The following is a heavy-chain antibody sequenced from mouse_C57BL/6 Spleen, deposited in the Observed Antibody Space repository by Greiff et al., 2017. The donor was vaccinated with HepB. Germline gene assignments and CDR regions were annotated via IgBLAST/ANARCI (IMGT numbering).Heavy chain of an antibody. CDR1: GYTFTSYW. D-gene: IGHD2-4*01. CDR3: ARWEYDYLSY. CDR2: IDPSDSYT. V-gene: IGHV1-69*01. J-gene: IGHJ3*01. Sequence: VQLQQSGAELVMPGASVKLSCKASGYTFTSYWMHWVKQRPGQGLEWIGEIDPSDSYTNYHQKFKGKSTLTGDKSSSTAYMQLSSLTSEDSAVYYCARWEYDYLSYWGQGTLVTVSA.